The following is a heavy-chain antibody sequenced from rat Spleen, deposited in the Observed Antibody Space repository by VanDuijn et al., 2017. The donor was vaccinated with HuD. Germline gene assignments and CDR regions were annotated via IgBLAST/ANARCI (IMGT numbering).Heavy chain of an antibody. CDR1: GFTFSDYY. Sequence: EVQLVESDGGLVQPGRSLKLSCAASGFTFSDYYMAWVRQAPTKGLEWVATISYDGSSTYYRDSVKGRFTISRDNAKSTLYLQMNSLRSEDTATYYCTRAADYYYYFDYWGQGVMVTVSS. CDR2: ISYDGSST. CDR3: TRAADYYYYFDY. J-gene: IGHJ2*01. V-gene: IGHV5-29*01. D-gene: IGHD1-6*01.